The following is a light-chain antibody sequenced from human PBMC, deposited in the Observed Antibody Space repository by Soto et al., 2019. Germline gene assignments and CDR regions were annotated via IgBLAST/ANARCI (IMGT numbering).Light chain of an antibody. CDR2: VAS. V-gene: IGKV1-39*01. CDR3: QQSYRTPYT. CDR1: QSISTY. Sequence: DIPMTQSPSSLSASVGDRVTITCRASQSISTYLNWYQQQPGKAPKFLMYVASSLQSGVPSRFSGSGSGTDFTLTISSLQPEDFATYYCQQSYRTPYTFGQGTKLEIK. J-gene: IGKJ2*01.